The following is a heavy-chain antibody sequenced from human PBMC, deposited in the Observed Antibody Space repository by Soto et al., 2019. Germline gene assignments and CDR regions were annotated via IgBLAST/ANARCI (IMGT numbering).Heavy chain of an antibody. CDR3: ARDTDGSGRPEDY. CDR2: VVPLLGIT. J-gene: IGHJ4*02. D-gene: IGHD3-10*01. Sequence: QVQLVQSGAELKKPGSSVKVSCKASGGTFGSYTFSWVRQAPGQGLEWMGRVVPLLGITNYAQKFQGRVTITADKSMPTAYMELSSLRTEDTAMYDCARDTDGSGRPEDYWGQGTLVTVS. CDR1: GGTFGSYT. V-gene: IGHV1-69*08.